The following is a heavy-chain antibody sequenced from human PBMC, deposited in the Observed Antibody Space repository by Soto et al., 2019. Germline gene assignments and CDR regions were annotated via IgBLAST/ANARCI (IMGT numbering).Heavy chain of an antibody. Sequence: QVQLVQSGAEVKKPGSSVKVSCKASGGTFSSYAISWVRQAPGQGLEWVGGLIPIFGTANYAQKFQGRVTTTADKSTRTAYMELSSVRSEDTAVYYCARFHVSGTYFDYWGQGTLVTVSS. CDR1: GGTFSSYA. J-gene: IGHJ4*02. V-gene: IGHV1-69*06. CDR3: ARFHVSGTYFDY. D-gene: IGHD6-13*01. CDR2: LIPIFGTA.